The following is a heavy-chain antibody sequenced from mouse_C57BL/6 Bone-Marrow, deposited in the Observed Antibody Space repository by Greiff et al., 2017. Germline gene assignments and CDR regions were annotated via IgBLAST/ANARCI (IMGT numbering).Heavy chain of an antibody. CDR1: GYAFTNYL. J-gene: IGHJ2*01. D-gene: IGHD1-1*01. Sequence: QVQLKESGAELVRPGTSVKVSCKASGYAFTNYLIEWVKQRPGQGLEWIGVINPGSGGTNYNEKFKGKATLTADKSSSTAYMQLSSLTSEDSAVYFCARSDYYVSSPCYFDYGGQGTTLTVSS. CDR2: INPGSGGT. CDR3: ARSDYYVSSPCYFDY. V-gene: IGHV1-54*01.